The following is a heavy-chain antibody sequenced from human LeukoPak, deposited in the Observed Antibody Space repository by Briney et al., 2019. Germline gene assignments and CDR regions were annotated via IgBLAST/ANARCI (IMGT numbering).Heavy chain of an antibody. Sequence: ASVKVSCKASGYSFTGYYLHWVRQAPGQGLEWMGWINPNSGGTNYAQKFQGRVTMTRDTSISTAYMELSRLRSDDTAVYYCARTIITMVRGADFDYWGQGTLVTVSS. CDR3: ARTIITMVRGADFDY. CDR1: GYSFTGYY. D-gene: IGHD3-10*01. V-gene: IGHV1-2*02. CDR2: INPNSGGT. J-gene: IGHJ4*02.